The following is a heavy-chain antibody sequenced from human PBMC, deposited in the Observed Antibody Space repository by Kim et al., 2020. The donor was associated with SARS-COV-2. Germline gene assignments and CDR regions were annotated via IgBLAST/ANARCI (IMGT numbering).Heavy chain of an antibody. D-gene: IGHD6-19*01. CDR2: IYSGGST. CDR1: GFTVSSNY. CDR3: AIGLGGSSGWYPTYYYYGMDV. Sequence: GGSLRLSCAASGFTVSSNYMSWVRQAPGKGLEWVSVIYSGGSTYYADSVKGRFTISRDNSKNTLYLQMNSLRAEDTAVYYCAIGLGGSSGWYPTYYYYGMDVWGQGTTVTVSS. V-gene: IGHV3-53*01. J-gene: IGHJ6*02.